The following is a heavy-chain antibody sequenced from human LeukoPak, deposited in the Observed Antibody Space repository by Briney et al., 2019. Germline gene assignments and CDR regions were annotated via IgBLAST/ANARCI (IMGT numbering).Heavy chain of an antibody. D-gene: IGHD3-9*01. CDR2: IIPIFGTA. CDR3: ARGFDWLDAFDI. V-gene: IGHV1-69*13. CDR1: GGTFSSYA. J-gene: IGHJ3*02. Sequence: ASVKVSCKASGGTFSSYAISWVRQAPGQGLEWMGGIIPIFGTANYAQKFQGRVTITADESTSTAYMELSSLRSEDTAVYYCARGFDWLDAFDIWGQGTMVTVSS.